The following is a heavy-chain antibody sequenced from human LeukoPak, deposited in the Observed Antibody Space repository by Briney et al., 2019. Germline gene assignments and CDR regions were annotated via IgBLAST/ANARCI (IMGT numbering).Heavy chain of an antibody. CDR1: GFTFNSYG. D-gene: IGHD1-26*01. Sequence: GGSLRLSCAASGFTFNSYGMSWVRQPPGKGLEWVSGISGSGGSTYYADSVKGRFTISRDNSKNTLYLQMNSLRAEDTAVYYCAKDGPSGGNYFDYWGQGTLVTVSS. V-gene: IGHV3-23*01. CDR2: ISGSGGST. J-gene: IGHJ4*02. CDR3: AKDGPSGGNYFDY.